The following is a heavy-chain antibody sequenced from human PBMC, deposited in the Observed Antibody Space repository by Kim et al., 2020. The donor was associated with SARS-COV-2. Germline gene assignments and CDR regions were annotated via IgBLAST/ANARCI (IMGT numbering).Heavy chain of an antibody. Sequence: STYSTPSLKSRSSMSVDTSKNQFSLNLSSMTAADTAMYYCARDERADAFDIWGQGTMVTVSS. D-gene: IGHD1-1*01. J-gene: IGHJ3*02. V-gene: IGHV4-31*02. CDR3: ARDERADAFDI. CDR2: ST.